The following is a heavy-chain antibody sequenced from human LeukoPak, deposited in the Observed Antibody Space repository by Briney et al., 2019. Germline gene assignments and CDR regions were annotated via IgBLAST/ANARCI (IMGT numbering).Heavy chain of an antibody. CDR2: IYPGDSDT. J-gene: IGHJ3*02. Sequence: GESLKISCKGSGYSSTSYWIGWVRQMPGKGLEWMGIIYPGDSDTRYSPSSQGQVTISADKSISTAYLQWSSLKASDTAMYYCARQGYSYGYSGAFDIWGQGTMVTVSS. V-gene: IGHV5-51*01. D-gene: IGHD5-18*01. CDR1: GYSSTSYW. CDR3: ARQGYSYGYSGAFDI.